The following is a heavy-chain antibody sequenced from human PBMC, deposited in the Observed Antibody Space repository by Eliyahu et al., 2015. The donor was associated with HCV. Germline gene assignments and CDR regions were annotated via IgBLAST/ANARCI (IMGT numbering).Heavy chain of an antibody. D-gene: IGHD5-12*01. V-gene: IGHV1-46*01. CDR3: ARASYSASPLDF. CDR1: GYPFAHYY. Sequence: QVQLVQSGAEVKKPGASVKLSCRASGYPFAHYYIPWVRHXPGQGLDWMGLINPDNGRTNYAQKFQDRFTMTRDMSTSTVYMELSSLRSADTAVYYCARASYSASPLDFWGQGTLVTVSS. CDR2: INPDNGRT. J-gene: IGHJ4*02.